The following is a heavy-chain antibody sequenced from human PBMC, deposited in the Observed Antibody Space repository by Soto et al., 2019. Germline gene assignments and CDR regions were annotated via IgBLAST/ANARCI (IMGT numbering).Heavy chain of an antibody. V-gene: IGHV3-9*02. D-gene: IGHD4-17*01. CDR2: ISSNSDTI. J-gene: IGHJ4*02. CDR1: GFTADDYA. CDR3: VKDRKWGGMTTIHYFDS. Sequence: EVQLVESGGGLVQPGRSLRLSCVASGFTADDYARHWVRPAPGKGLELVSGISSNSDTIDYADSVKGRFTISRDNAKNALFLQIKSLRPESTALYYCVKDRKWGGMTTIHYFDSWGQGTLVTVSS.